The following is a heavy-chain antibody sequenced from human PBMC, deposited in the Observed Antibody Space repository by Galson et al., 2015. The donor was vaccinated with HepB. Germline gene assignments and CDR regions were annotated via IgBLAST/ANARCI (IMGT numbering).Heavy chain of an antibody. J-gene: IGHJ3*02. Sequence: SLRLSCAASGFTFSSYAMSWVRQAPGKGLEWVSAISGSGGSTYYADSVKGRFTISRDNSKNTLYLQMNSLRAEDTAVYYCAKGGLRFLEWLLMGIEPDAFDIWGQGTMVTVSS. CDR3: AKGGLRFLEWLLMGIEPDAFDI. CDR2: ISGSGGST. CDR1: GFTFSSYA. D-gene: IGHD3-3*01. V-gene: IGHV3-23*01.